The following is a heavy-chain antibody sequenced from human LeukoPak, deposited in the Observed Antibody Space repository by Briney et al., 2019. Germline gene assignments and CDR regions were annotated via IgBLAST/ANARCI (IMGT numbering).Heavy chain of an antibody. J-gene: IGHJ4*02. CDR3: ARGSYRKALITIFGVGTFDY. CDR1: GGSFSGYY. V-gene: IGHV4-34*01. CDR2: INHSGST. Sequence: PSETLSLTCAVYGGSFSGYYWSWLRQPPGKGLEWIGEINHSGSTNYNPSLKSRVTISVDTSKNQFSLKLSSVTAADTAVYYCARGSYRKALITIFGVGTFDYWGQGTLVTVSS. D-gene: IGHD3-3*01.